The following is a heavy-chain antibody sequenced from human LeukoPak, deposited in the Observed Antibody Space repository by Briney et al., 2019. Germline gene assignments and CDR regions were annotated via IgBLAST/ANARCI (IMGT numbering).Heavy chain of an antibody. CDR3: AKETRPQVPFDY. J-gene: IGHJ4*02. D-gene: IGHD1-14*01. V-gene: IGHV3-30*02. CDR1: GFTFNGYV. Sequence: GGSLRLSCAASGFTFNGYVMHWVRQAPGKGLEWVAFILSDGSDENYADSVKGRFTIPRDNSKNTLYLQMNSLRTEDTAVYYCAKETRPQVPFDYWGQGTLVTVSS. CDR2: ILSDGSDE.